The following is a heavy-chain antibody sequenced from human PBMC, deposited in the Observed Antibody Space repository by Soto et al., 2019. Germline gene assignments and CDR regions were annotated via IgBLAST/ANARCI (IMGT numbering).Heavy chain of an antibody. CDR2: IYYSGST. D-gene: IGHD3-16*01. CDR3: ARDQVLYDAFDI. J-gene: IGHJ3*02. V-gene: IGHV4-59*01. Sequence: QVQLQESGPGLVKPSETLSLMCTVSGGSISSYYWSWIRQPPGKGLEWIGYIYYSGSTNYNPSLKSRVTISVDTSKNQFSLKLSSVTAADTAVYYSARDQVLYDAFDIWGQGTMVTVSS. CDR1: GGSISSYY.